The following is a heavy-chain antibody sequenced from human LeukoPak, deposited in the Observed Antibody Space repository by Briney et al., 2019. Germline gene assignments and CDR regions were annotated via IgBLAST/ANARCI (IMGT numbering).Heavy chain of an antibody. J-gene: IGHJ5*02. CDR1: GGSMNSYY. CDR2: IYNSGST. D-gene: IGHD4-11*01. CDR3: ARHDYTLFGAYNWFDP. Sequence: SETLSLTCSVSGGSMNSYYWSWIRQSPGKGLEWIGYIYNSGSTNYNPSLQGRVTISVDTSKDQFSLKLSSVTAADTAVYYCARHDYTLFGAYNWFDPWGQGTLVTVSS. V-gene: IGHV4-59*08.